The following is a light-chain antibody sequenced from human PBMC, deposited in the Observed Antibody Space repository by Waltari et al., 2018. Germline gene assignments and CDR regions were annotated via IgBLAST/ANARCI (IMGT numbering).Light chain of an antibody. CDR2: GAS. J-gene: IGKJ2*01. V-gene: IGKV3-20*01. Sequence: EVVLTQSPGTLSLSPGEKATLSCRASQSLTKRYLAWYQQKPGQAPRLLICGASSRAAGIPDRFSGSGSGTDFSLTINRLEPDDSAVYYCQQYGSSILYTFGQGTKLEIK. CDR1: QSLTKRY. CDR3: QQYGSSILYT.